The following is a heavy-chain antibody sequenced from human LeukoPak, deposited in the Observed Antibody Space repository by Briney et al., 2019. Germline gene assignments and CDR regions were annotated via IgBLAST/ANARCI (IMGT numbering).Heavy chain of an antibody. CDR3: AKHRMAQRVIMDYYFDD. V-gene: IGHV3-23*01. CDR2: IGGSGGST. CDR1: GFTFSTYA. J-gene: IGHJ4*02. Sequence: GGSLRLSCGASGFTFSTYAMSWVRQGPLKGLEWVSAIGGSGGSTDYADSVKGRFIISRDNSKNAVYLQMNSLRAEDSAVYYCAKHRMAQRVIMDYYFDDWGQGTLVTVSS. D-gene: IGHD3-10*01.